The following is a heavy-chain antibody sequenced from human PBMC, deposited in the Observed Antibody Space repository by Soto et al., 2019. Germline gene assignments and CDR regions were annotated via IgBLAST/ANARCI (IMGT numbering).Heavy chain of an antibody. CDR2: ISGSRNYT. D-gene: IGHD3-3*01. Sequence: GGSLRLSCAASGFTFSDYYMTWIRQAPGKGLKWVSFISGSRNYTDYADSVKSRFTISRDNAKNSLYLQMNSLRAEDTAVYYCARVGLRFLEWLLPYYFDYWGQGTLVTVSS. J-gene: IGHJ4*02. CDR1: GFTFSDYY. CDR3: ARVGLRFLEWLLPYYFDY. V-gene: IGHV3-11*06.